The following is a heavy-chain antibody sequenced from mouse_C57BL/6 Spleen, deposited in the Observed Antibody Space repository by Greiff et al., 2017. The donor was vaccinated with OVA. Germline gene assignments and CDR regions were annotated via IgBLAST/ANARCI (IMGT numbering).Heavy chain of an antibody. J-gene: IGHJ4*01. CDR2: INPNNGGT. D-gene: IGHD1-1*01. Sequence: EVQRVESGPELVKPGASVKIPCKASGYTFTDYNMDWVKQSHGKSLEWIGDINPNNGGTIYNQKFKGKATLTVDKSSSTAYMELRSLTSEDTAVYYCARRYGSSYGRAMDYWGQGTSVTVSS. CDR1: GYTFTDYN. CDR3: ARRYGSSYGRAMDY. V-gene: IGHV1-18*01.